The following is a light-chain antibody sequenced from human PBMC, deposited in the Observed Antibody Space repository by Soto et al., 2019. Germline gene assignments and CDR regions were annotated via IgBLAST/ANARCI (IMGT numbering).Light chain of an antibody. CDR1: QSVSSY. Sequence: EIVWTQSPAPLSLSPGERATLSSRALQSVSSYLAWYQQKPGQAPRLLIYDASNRATGIPARFSGSGSGTDFTLTISSLEPEDFAVYYCQQRSNWEVTFGQRTKLEIK. V-gene: IGKV3-11*01. CDR3: QQRSNWEVT. J-gene: IGKJ2*01. CDR2: DAS.